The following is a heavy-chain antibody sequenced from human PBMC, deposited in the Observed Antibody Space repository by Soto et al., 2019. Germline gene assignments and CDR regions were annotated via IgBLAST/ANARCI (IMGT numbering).Heavy chain of an antibody. D-gene: IGHD3-3*01. CDR2: ISAYNGNT. V-gene: IGHV1-18*01. Sequence: ASVKVSCKASGYTFTSYGISWVRQAPGQGLEWMGWISAYNGNTNYAQKLQGRVTMTTDTSTSTAYMELRSLRSDDTAVYYCARDRSGRCLEWSVSTYGDLNYYMDVWGKGTTVTVSS. CDR3: ARDRSGRCLEWSVSTYGDLNYYMDV. CDR1: GYTFTSYG. J-gene: IGHJ6*03.